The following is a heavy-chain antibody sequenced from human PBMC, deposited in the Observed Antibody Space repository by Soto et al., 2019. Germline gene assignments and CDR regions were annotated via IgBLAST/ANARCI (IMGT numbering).Heavy chain of an antibody. J-gene: IGHJ4*02. CDR3: ARGSYDSLTGYYMDPGY. Sequence: ASVKVSCKASGGTFSSHDINWVRQATGQGLEWMGWMNPNNGNTGYAQKFQGRVTMTRNTSISTAYMELSSLRSEDTAVYYCARGSYDSLTGYYMDPGYWGQGTLVTVSS. CDR2: MNPNNGNT. D-gene: IGHD3-9*01. V-gene: IGHV1-8*01. CDR1: GGTFSSHD.